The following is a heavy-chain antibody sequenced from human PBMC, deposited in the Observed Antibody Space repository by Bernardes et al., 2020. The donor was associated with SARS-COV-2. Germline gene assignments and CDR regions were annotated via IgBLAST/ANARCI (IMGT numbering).Heavy chain of an antibody. Sequence: EGSRRRSLAAAQFTLWLHSANALREAPGKGLECVARSKRDGTAPQYVDAVKGRFTISTDKAKNSLYLKLSSLRDEDTAVYYCARGCTSDVCYSWYFDLWGRGTLVTVSS. CDR3: ARGCTSDVCYSWYFDL. CDR2: SKRDGTAP. J-gene: IGHJ2*01. D-gene: IGHD2-8*01. CDR1: QFTLWLHS. V-gene: IGHV3-7*01.